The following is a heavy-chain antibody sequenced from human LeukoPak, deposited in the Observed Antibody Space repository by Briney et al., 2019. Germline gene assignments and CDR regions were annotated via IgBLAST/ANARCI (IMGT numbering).Heavy chain of an antibody. CDR1: GFTFGNYA. CDR3: AKLGATPY. Sequence: SGGSLRLSCAASGFTFGNYAMHWVRQAPGKGLEWVSLISWDGGSAYYADSVKGRFTISRDNSNNSLYLQMNTLRPEDAALYYCAKLGATPYWGQGTLVTVSS. V-gene: IGHV3-43D*03. J-gene: IGHJ4*02. D-gene: IGHD1-26*01. CDR2: ISWDGGSA.